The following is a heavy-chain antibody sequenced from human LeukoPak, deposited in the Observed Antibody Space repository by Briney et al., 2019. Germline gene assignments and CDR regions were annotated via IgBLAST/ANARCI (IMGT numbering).Heavy chain of an antibody. D-gene: IGHD4-17*01. J-gene: IGHJ5*02. CDR1: GGSISSYY. Sequence: SETLSLTCTVSGGSISSYYWSWIRQPPGKGLEWIGYIYYSGSTYYNPPLKSRVTISVDTSKNQFSLKLSSVTAADTAVYYCARELTTVTSAGFDPWGQGTLVTVSS. V-gene: IGHV4-30-4*01. CDR3: ARELTTVTSAGFDP. CDR2: IYYSGST.